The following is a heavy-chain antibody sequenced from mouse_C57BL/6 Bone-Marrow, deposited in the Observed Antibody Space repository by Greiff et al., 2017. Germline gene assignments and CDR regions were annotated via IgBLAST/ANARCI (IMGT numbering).Heavy chain of an antibody. Sequence: VQLQESGAELMKPGASVKLSCKATGYTFTGYWIEWVKQRPGHGLEWIGEILPGSGSTNSNEKFKGKATFTADTSSNTAYMQLSSLTTEDSAIYYCARGYDYVWFAYWGQGTLVTVSA. J-gene: IGHJ3*01. CDR2: ILPGSGST. CDR1: GYTFTGYW. V-gene: IGHV1-9*01. CDR3: ARGYDYVWFAY. D-gene: IGHD2-4*01.